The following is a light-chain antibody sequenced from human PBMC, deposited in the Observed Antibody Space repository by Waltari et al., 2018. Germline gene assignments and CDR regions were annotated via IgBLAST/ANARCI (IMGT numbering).Light chain of an antibody. V-gene: IGLV1-51*01. CDR2: DND. J-gene: IGLJ3*02. CDR1: SSNIGNNY. Sequence: SVLTQPPSVSAAPGQKVTISCSGSSSNIGNNYVSWYQQFPGTAPKLLIYDNDKRPSGIPDRFSGSKSGTSATLGITGLQTGDEADYYCGTWDSSLSAPVFGGGTKLTVL. CDR3: GTWDSSLSAPV.